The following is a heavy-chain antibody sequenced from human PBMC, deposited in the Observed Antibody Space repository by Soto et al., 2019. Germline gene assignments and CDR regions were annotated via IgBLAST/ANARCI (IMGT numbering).Heavy chain of an antibody. Sequence: QVQLVQSGAEVKKPGSSVKVSCKASGGTFSSYSINWVRQAPGQGLEWMGEIIPIIGTANYAQKFQGRVTITADESTSTAYMELSSLRTEDTAVYYCARDAGRHCGGIDYWGQGTLVTVSS. CDR3: ARDAGRHCGGIDY. D-gene: IGHD1-26*01. J-gene: IGHJ4*02. CDR1: GGTFSSYS. V-gene: IGHV1-69*01. CDR2: IIPIIGTA.